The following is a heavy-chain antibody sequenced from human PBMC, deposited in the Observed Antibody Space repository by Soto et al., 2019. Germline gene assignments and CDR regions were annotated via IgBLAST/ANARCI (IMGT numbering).Heavy chain of an antibody. CDR3: TDGMDV. V-gene: IGHV3-15*07. J-gene: IGHJ6*02. CDR2: IRSKTDGGAT. CDR1: GFSFSNAW. Sequence: RLSCAASGFSFSNAWMNWVRQAPGKGLEWVGRIRSKTDGGATAYAAPVKGRFTISRDDSRNTLYVQMNSLKTDDTAVYYCTDGMDVWGQGTTVTVSS.